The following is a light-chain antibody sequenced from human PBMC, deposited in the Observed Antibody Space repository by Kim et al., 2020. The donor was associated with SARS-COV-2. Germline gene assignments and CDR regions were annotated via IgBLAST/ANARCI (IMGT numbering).Light chain of an antibody. J-gene: IGKJ1*01. CDR3: QQYDAWRS. CDR2: AAS. V-gene: IGKV3-15*01. CDR1: QSVAHR. Sequence: SLSPGERATLSCRASQSVAHRLAWYQQIPGQPPRLLIYAASTRATGVTDRFSGSGSGTEFTLTISSLQSGDFAVYFCQQYDAWRSFGQGTKVDIK.